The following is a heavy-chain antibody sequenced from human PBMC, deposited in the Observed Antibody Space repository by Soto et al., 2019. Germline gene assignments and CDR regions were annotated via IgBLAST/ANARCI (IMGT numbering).Heavy chain of an antibody. J-gene: IGHJ4*02. Sequence: GGSLRLSCAASGFTFSSYGMHWVRQAPGKGLEWVAVIWYDGSNKYYADSVKGRFTISRDNSKNTLYLQMNSLRAEDTAVYYCARESDPYSYGFRFDYWGQGTLVTVSS. V-gene: IGHV3-33*01. CDR2: IWYDGSNK. D-gene: IGHD5-18*01. CDR3: ARESDPYSYGFRFDY. CDR1: GFTFSSYG.